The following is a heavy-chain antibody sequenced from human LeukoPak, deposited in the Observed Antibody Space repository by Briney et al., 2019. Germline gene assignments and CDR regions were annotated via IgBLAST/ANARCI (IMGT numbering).Heavy chain of an antibody. D-gene: IGHD3-22*01. V-gene: IGHV3-30*18. J-gene: IGHJ4*02. CDR1: GFTFSSYG. CDR2: ISYDGSNK. CDR3: AKDQGRSSGYPLYLGY. Sequence: GRSLRLSCAASGFTFSSYGMHWVRQAPGKGLEWVAVISYDGSNKNYADSVKGRFTISRDNSKNTLYLQMNSLRDEDTAVYYCAKDQGRSSGYPLYLGYWGQGTLVTVSS.